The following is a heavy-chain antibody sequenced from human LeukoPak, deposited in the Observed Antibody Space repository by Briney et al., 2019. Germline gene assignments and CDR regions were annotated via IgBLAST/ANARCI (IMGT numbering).Heavy chain of an antibody. Sequence: GGSLRLSCAASGFTFSSYAMHWVRQAPGKGLEWVAVIPYDGSNKYYADSVKGRFTISRDNSKNTLYLQMNSLRAEDTAVYYCARGLSYGALDYWGQGTLVTVSS. CDR2: IPYDGSNK. J-gene: IGHJ4*02. CDR1: GFTFSSYA. CDR3: ARGLSYGALDY. D-gene: IGHD4/OR15-4a*01. V-gene: IGHV3-30*04.